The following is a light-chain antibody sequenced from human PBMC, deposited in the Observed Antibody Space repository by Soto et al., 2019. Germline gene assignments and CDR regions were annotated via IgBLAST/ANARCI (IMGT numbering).Light chain of an antibody. J-gene: IGLJ1*01. CDR3: TSFTTSNTHV. V-gene: IGLV2-14*01. CDR2: DVT. Sequence: QSALTQPASVSGSPGQSITISCSGTSSDVGSYNFVSWYQQHPGKAPKLMIYDVTIRPSGVSNRFSGSKSGNTASLTISGLQTEYEADYYCTSFTTSNTHVFGTGTKVTVL. CDR1: SSDVGSYNF.